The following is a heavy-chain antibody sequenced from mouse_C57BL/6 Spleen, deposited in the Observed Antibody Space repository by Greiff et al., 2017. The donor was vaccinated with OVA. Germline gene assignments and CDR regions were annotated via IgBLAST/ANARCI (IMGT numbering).Heavy chain of an antibody. Sequence: VQLQQSGPGLVKPSQSLSLTCSVTGYSITSGYYWNWIRQFPGNKLEWMGYISYDGSNNYNPSLKNRISITRDTSKNQFFLKLNSVTTEDTATYYCARGEDYGAWFAYWGQGTLVTVSA. V-gene: IGHV3-6*01. CDR1: GYSITSGYY. J-gene: IGHJ3*01. CDR3: ARGEDYGAWFAY. CDR2: ISYDGSN. D-gene: IGHD1-1*01.